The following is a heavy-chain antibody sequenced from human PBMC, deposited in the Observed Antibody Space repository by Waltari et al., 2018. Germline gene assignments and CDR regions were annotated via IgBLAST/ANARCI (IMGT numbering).Heavy chain of an antibody. Sequence: EVHLVESGGGLVRPGGSLRLSCVASGFTFSNSWMAWARQAPGRGLEWVANIKYHGSATYYVDSVKGRFTISRDDAKNSVYLQMDGLTADDTAVYFCATGFGLDHWGQGTLVTVSS. CDR2: IKYHGSAT. D-gene: IGHD3-3*01. CDR1: GFTFSNSW. V-gene: IGHV3-7*01. J-gene: IGHJ4*02. CDR3: ATGFGLDH.